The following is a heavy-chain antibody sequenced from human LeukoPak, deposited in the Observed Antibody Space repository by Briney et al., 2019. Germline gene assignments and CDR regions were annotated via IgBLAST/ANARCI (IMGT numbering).Heavy chain of an antibody. J-gene: IGHJ4*02. V-gene: IGHV3-30-3*01. CDR2: ISYDGNNK. CDR1: GFALSNYP. CDR3: ARDVGAVGASPFDF. Sequence: PGGSLRLSCAASGFALSNYPMGWVRQAPGKGLEWVAVISYDGNNKYYADSVKGRFTISRDNSGNTLYLQMNSLRVDDTALYYCARDVGAVGASPFDFWGQGTLVTVSS. D-gene: IGHD1-26*01.